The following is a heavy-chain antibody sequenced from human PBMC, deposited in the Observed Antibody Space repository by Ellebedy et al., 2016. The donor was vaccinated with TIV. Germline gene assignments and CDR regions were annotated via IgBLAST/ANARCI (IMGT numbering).Heavy chain of an antibody. CDR1: GGSFSGYY. J-gene: IGHJ4*02. CDR2: INHRGST. D-gene: IGHD2-2*01. CDR3: EASESAVSDY. Sequence: MPSETLSLTCGVYGGSFSGYYWNWIRQPPGKGLEWIGDINHRGSTNYNPALKSRVTMSIDTYKNQFSLKMSSVTAADTAVYYCEASESAVSDYWGPGTLVTVSS. V-gene: IGHV4-34*01.